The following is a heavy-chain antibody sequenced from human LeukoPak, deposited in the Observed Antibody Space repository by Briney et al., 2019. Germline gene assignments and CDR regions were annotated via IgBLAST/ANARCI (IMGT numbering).Heavy chain of an antibody. Sequence: SETLSLTCTVSGGSFSTYYWSWIRQPPGKGLEWIGYIYYSGSTDYNPSLRSRVDMSVDTSNNQFSLKLTSVTAADTAVYYCARDSHEWTGKYYFDYWGQGTLVTVSS. CDR2: IYYSGST. V-gene: IGHV4-59*01. CDR3: ARDSHEWTGKYYFDY. J-gene: IGHJ4*02. CDR1: GGSFSTYY. D-gene: IGHD3-10*01.